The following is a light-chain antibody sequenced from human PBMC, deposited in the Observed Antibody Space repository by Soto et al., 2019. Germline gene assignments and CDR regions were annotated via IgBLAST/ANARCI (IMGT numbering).Light chain of an antibody. Sequence: DIPMTQSPSTLSASVGDRVTITCRASQSVFIWVAWYQQKPGRAPKLLIFNGMNLEIGVPARLSADGTETQFNPTSSNLPPDDFATSYRQQYTGNSFTFGQGTKLEI. V-gene: IGKV1-5*01. J-gene: IGKJ2*01. CDR2: NGM. CDR3: QQYTGNSFT. CDR1: QSVFIW.